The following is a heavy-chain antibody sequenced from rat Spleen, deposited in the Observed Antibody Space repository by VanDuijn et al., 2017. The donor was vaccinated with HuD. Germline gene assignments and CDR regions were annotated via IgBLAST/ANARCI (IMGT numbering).Heavy chain of an antibody. CDR2: ISYDGSST. CDR1: RFTFSNYD. V-gene: IGHV5-7*01. Sequence: EVQLVESGGGFVQPGRSMKLSCAASRFTFSNYDMAWVRQAPKKGLEWVAYISYDGSSTYYRDSVKGRFTISRDNAKNTQYLQMDSLRSEDTATYYCARHNSGYGVMDAWGQGASVTVSS. J-gene: IGHJ4*01. D-gene: IGHD4-3*01. CDR3: ARHNSGYGVMDA.